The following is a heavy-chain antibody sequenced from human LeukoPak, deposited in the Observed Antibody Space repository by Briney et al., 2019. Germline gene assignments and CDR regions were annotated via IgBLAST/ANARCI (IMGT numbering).Heavy chain of an antibody. CDR1: GFTFSRYW. CDR3: VTSPFDP. V-gene: IGHV3-15*01. J-gene: IGHJ5*02. D-gene: IGHD3-16*01. CDR2: IRSKTDGGTT. Sequence: PGGSLRLSCAASGFTFSRYWMNWVRQALGKGLEWVGHIRSKTDGGTTDYAAPVKGRFTISRDDSKTTLYLQMHSLKIEDTAVYYCVTSPFDPWGQGALVTVSS.